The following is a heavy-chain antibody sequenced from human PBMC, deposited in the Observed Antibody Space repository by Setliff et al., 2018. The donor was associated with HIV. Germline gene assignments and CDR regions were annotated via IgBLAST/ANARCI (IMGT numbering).Heavy chain of an antibody. CDR3: AKDRLLDGSSWYYLDY. V-gene: IGHV3-23*01. D-gene: IGHD6-13*01. J-gene: IGHJ4*02. CDR1: GFTFSNQV. Sequence: GGSLRLSCAASGFTFSNQVMTWVRQAPGKGLEWVSSISGTGADTYYADSVKGRFTVSRDNSKNTLYLQMNSLRPEDTALYYCAKDRLLDGSSWYYLDYWGQGTLVTVSS. CDR2: ISGTGADT.